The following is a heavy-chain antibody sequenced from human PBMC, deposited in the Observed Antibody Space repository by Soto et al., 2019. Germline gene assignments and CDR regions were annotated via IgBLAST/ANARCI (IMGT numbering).Heavy chain of an antibody. Sequence: PSETLSLTCTVSGGSISSYYWSWIRQPPGKVLELIGYIYYSGSTNYNPSLKSRVTILLDTSKNQFSLKLSSVTAADTAVYYCARLIAVATFDIWGQGTMVTVSS. V-gene: IGHV4-59*01. CDR2: IYYSGST. CDR1: GGSISSYY. CDR3: ARLIAVATFDI. D-gene: IGHD6-19*01. J-gene: IGHJ3*02.